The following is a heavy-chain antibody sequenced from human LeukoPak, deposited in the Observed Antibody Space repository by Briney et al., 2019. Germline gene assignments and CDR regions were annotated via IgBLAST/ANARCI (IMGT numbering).Heavy chain of an antibody. D-gene: IGHD3-22*01. CDR2: IWYDGSNK. CDR3: ARDYYDSSGYYYFDY. Sequence: GGSLRLSCAASGFTFSSYGMHWVRQAPGKGLEWVAVIWYDGSNKYYADSLKGRFTISRDNSKNTLYLQMNSLRAEDTAVYYCARDYYDSSGYYYFDYWGQGTLVTVSS. CDR1: GFTFSSYG. J-gene: IGHJ4*02. V-gene: IGHV3-33*01.